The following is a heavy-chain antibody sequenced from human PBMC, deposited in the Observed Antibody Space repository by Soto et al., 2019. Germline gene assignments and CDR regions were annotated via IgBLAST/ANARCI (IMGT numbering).Heavy chain of an antibody. D-gene: IGHD1-7*01. V-gene: IGHV3-11*01. CDR2: ISSSGTTI. Sequence: QVQLVESGGGLVKPGGSLRLSCAASGFTFSDYYMSWIRQAPGKGLEWVSYISSSGTTIFYADSLRGRFTISRDNAKKSLYLQMNSLRGEDTAVYYGAREPSNWNYCFDYWGQGTLVTVSS. J-gene: IGHJ4*02. CDR1: GFTFSDYY. CDR3: AREPSNWNYCFDY.